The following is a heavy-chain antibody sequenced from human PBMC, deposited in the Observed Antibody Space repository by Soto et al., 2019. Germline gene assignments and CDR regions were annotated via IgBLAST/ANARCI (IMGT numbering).Heavy chain of an antibody. CDR2: INPSGGST. CDR1: EYTFTNYY. Sequence: QVQLVQSGAEVKKPGASVKVSCKASEYTFTNYYMHWVRQAPGQGLEWMGIINPSGGSTSYAQKVQGRVIMTRDTSTSTVYMELSSLRSEDTAVYYCARERRNDAFDLWGQGTMVTVSS. J-gene: IGHJ3*01. CDR3: ARERRNDAFDL. V-gene: IGHV1-46*01.